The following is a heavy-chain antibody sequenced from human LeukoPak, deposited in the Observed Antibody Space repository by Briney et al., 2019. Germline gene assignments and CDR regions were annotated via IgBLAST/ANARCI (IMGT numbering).Heavy chain of an antibody. CDR2: IIPIFGTA. CDR3: ARGERYDYYYYMDV. J-gene: IGHJ6*03. CDR1: GGTFSSYA. Sequence: ASVKVSRKASGGTFSSYAISWVRQAPGRGLEWMGRIIPIFGTANYAQKFQGRVTITTDESTSTAYMELSSLRSEDTAVYYCARGERYDYYYYMDVWGKGTTVTVSS. D-gene: IGHD1-14*01. V-gene: IGHV1-69*05.